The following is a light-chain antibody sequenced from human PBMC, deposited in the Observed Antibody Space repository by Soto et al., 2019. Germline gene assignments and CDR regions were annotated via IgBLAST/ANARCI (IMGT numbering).Light chain of an antibody. CDR3: SSYTSSSTYV. Sequence: QSALTQPASVSGSPGQSITISFTGTSSEVGSYNYVSWYQQHPGRAPQLMIYEVSNRPSGLSDRFSGSKSGNTASLTISGLQAEDEADYYCSSYTSSSTYVFGTGTKGTVL. J-gene: IGLJ1*01. CDR1: SSEVGSYNY. CDR2: EVS. V-gene: IGLV2-14*01.